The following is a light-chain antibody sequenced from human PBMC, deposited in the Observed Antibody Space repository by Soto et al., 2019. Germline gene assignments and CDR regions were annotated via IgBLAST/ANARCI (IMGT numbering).Light chain of an antibody. V-gene: IGKV1-39*01. J-gene: IGKJ5*01. CDR3: QQYYSYPGT. Sequence: DIQMPQSKSSLSASVGDRVTITCRASQSISSYLNWYQQKPGKAPKLLIYAASTLQSGVPSRFSGSGSGTDFTLTISCLQSEDFATYYCQQYYSYPGTFGQGTRLEI. CDR2: AAS. CDR1: QSISSY.